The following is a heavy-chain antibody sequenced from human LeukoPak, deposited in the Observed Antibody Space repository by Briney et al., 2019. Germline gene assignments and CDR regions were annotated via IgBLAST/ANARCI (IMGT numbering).Heavy chain of an antibody. V-gene: IGHV3-15*07. CDR2: IKPKTDGETT. Sequence: GGSLRLSCAASGFTFSNAYMSWVRQAPGKGLEWVGRIKPKTDGETTEYAAPVKGRFSISRDDSKNMLYLQMNSLKTEDTAVYYCITPLPYSAQGGQGTLVTVSS. CDR3: ITPLPYSAQ. D-gene: IGHD2-21*01. J-gene: IGHJ4*02. CDR1: GFTFSNAY.